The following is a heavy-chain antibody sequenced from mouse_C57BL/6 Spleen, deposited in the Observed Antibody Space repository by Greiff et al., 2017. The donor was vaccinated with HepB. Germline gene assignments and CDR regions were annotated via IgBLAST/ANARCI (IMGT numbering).Heavy chain of an antibody. J-gene: IGHJ4*01. V-gene: IGHV5-4*03. CDR3: ARSYDYDGAMDY. D-gene: IGHD2-4*01. Sequence: EVKLMESGGGLVKPGGSLKLSCAASGFTFSSYAMSWVRQTPETRLEWVATISDGGSYTYYPDNVKGRFTIARDKAKNNLYLQMSHLKSEDTAMYYCARSYDYDGAMDYWGQGTSVTVSS. CDR1: GFTFSSYA. CDR2: ISDGGSYT.